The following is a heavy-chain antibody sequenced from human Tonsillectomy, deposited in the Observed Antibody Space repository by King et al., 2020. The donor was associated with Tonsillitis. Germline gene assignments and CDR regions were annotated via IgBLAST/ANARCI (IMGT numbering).Heavy chain of an antibody. Sequence: QLVQSGGGLVQPGGSLRLSCVASVFSLSDHNLDWVRQAPGKGLEWVGRIRNKVKSYSTEYSASVKDRFTISRDDSKNSLYLQMNSLKTEDTAVYYFVTMVRQHPPADDDMDVWGQGNTVTVSS. D-gene: IGHD3-10*01. J-gene: IGHJ6*02. CDR3: VTMVRQHPPADDDMDV. CDR1: VFSLSDHN. V-gene: IGHV3-72*01. CDR2: IRNKVKSYST.